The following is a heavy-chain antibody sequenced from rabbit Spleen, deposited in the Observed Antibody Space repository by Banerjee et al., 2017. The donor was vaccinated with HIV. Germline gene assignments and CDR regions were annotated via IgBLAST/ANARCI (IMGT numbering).Heavy chain of an antibody. J-gene: IGHJ4*01. CDR3: ARDLVAVIGWNFNL. CDR1: GFSFSSGYY. Sequence: QQQLEESGGGLVKPGGTLTLTCTASGFSFSSGYYMGWVRQAPGKGLEWIGIIYGAKGSTDYASWVNGRFTISSDNAQSTVDLKMTSLTAADTATYFCARDLVAVIGWNFNLWGPGTLVTVS. V-gene: IGHV1S43*01. D-gene: IGHD5-1*01. CDR2: IYGAKGST.